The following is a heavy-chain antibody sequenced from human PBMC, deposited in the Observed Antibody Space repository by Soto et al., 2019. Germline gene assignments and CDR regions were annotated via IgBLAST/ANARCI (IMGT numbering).Heavy chain of an antibody. J-gene: IGHJ4*02. CDR2: IYSGSST. Sequence: GGSLRLSCAASGFTVSSNYMSWVRQAPGKGLEWVSVIYSGSSTYYADSVKGRFTISRDNSKNTLYLQMNSLRAEDTAVYYCARDRRFGELDTYYFDYWGQGTLVTVSS. CDR1: GFTVSSNY. D-gene: IGHD3-10*01. V-gene: IGHV3-66*01. CDR3: ARDRRFGELDTYYFDY.